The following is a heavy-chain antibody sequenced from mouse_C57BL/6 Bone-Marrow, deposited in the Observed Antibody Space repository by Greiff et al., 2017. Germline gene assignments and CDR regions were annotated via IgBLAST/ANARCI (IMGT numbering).Heavy chain of an antibody. D-gene: IGHD1-1*01. Sequence: EVQLVESGEGLVKPGGSLKLSCAASGFTFRSYALSSVRQTPEKRLEWVAYISSGGDSIYYADTVKGRFTISRDNARNTLYLQMSSLKSEDTAMYYCTRVGIYYYGRAWFAYWGQGALVTVSA. J-gene: IGHJ3*01. V-gene: IGHV5-9-1*02. CDR1: GFTFRSYA. CDR2: ISSGGDSI. CDR3: TRVGIYYYGRAWFAY.